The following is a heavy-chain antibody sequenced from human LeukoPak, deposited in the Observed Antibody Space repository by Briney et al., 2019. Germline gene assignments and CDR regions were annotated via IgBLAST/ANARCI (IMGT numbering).Heavy chain of an antibody. CDR1: GYTFTSYG. J-gene: IGHJ4*02. D-gene: IGHD3-10*01. Sequence: ASVKVSCKASGYTFTSYGTSWVRQAPGQGLEWMGWISAYNGNTNYAQKLQGRVTMTTDTSTSTAYMELRSLRSDDTAVYYCASGPLWFGELLAYFDYWGQGTLVTVSS. V-gene: IGHV1-18*01. CDR2: ISAYNGNT. CDR3: ASGPLWFGELLAYFDY.